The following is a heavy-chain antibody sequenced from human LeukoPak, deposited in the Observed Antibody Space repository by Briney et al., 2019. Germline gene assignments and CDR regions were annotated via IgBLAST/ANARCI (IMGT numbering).Heavy chain of an antibody. CDR3: ARDRYFDWLEQEDAFDI. V-gene: IGHV3-33*01. J-gene: IGHJ3*02. D-gene: IGHD3-9*01. Sequence: GGSLRLSCAASGFTFSSYGMHWVRQAPGKGLEWVAVIWYDGSNKYYADSVKGRFTISRDNSKNTLYLQMNSLRAEDTAVYYCARDRYFDWLEQEDAFDIWGQGTMVTVSS. CDR1: GFTFSSYG. CDR2: IWYDGSNK.